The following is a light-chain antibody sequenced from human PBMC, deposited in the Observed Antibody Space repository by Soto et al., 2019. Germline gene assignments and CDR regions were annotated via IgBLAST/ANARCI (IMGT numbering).Light chain of an antibody. Sequence: DIQMTQSPSTLSASVGDRVTITCRASQSISSWLAWYQQKPGKAPKLLIHEASSLESGVPSRSSGSGSETEFTLTISSLQPDDFATYYCQQYNSYPLTFGGGTKVEIK. V-gene: IGKV1-5*03. CDR1: QSISSW. J-gene: IGKJ4*01. CDR2: EAS. CDR3: QQYNSYPLT.